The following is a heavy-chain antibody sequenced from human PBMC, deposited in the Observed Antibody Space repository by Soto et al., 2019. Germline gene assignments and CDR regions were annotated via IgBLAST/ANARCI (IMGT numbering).Heavy chain of an antibody. V-gene: IGHV1-18*01. CDR1: GYAFTTYG. CDR3: ARGRYGDY. J-gene: IGHJ4*02. CDR2: IGAHNGNT. D-gene: IGHD1-1*01. Sequence: QVHLVQSGAEVKKPGASVKVSCKGSGYAFTTYGITWVRQAPGQGFEWMGWIGAHNGNTNYAQTLQGRVTVTRDTSTSTAYIYRRSLRSDDTAVYYCARGRYGDYWGQGALVTVSS.